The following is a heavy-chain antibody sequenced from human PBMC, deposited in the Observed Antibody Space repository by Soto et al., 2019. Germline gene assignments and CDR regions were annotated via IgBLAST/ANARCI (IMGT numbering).Heavy chain of an antibody. Sequence: QVQLVESGGGVVQPGRSLRLSCAASGFTFSSYGMHWVRQAPGKGLEWVAVISYDGSNKYYADSVKGRFTISRDNSKNTVYLQMNSLRAEDTAVYYCAKDGRDGFFDYWGQGTLVTVSS. V-gene: IGHV3-30*18. CDR1: GFTFSSYG. D-gene: IGHD1-26*01. CDR3: AKDGRDGFFDY. J-gene: IGHJ4*02. CDR2: ISYDGSNK.